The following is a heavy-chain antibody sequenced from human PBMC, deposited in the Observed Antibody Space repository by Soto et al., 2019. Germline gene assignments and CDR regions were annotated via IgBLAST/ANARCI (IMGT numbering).Heavy chain of an antibody. CDR1: GGTFSSYA. CDR2: IIPIFGTA. Sequence: QVQLVQSGAEVQKPGSSVKVSCKASGGTFSSYAISWVRQAPGQGLAWLGGIIPIFGTANYAQKFQGRVTITADESTSTAYMELSILISEDTAVYYCARGVEVDAINWFDPWGQGTLVTVSS. V-gene: IGHV1-69*01. D-gene: IGHD2-15*01. CDR3: ARGVEVDAINWFDP. J-gene: IGHJ5*02.